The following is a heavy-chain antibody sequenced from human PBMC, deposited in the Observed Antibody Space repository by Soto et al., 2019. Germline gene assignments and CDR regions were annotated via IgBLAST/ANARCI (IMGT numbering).Heavy chain of an antibody. Sequence: ASVKVSCKASGGPFSSYTVNWVRQAPGQGLEWMGRIIPILGIANYAQKFQGRVTISADKSTSTAYLELSSLRSEDTAVYYCARGSVVPAAMRVEANGHGDYWGQGTLVTVSS. D-gene: IGHD2-2*01. CDR1: GGPFSSYT. CDR3: ARGSVVPAAMRVEANGHGDY. J-gene: IGHJ4*02. CDR2: IIPILGIA. V-gene: IGHV1-69*02.